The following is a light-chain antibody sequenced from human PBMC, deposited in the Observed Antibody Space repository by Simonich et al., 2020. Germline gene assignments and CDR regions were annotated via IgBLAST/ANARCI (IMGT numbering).Light chain of an antibody. Sequence: EIVLTQSPATLSLSPGERATLSCRASQSVSSYLAWYQQKPGKAPRLLIYDASNRATGIPARFSGSVSGTDFTLTISSMQSEDFAVYYCQQYNNWPPGTFGQGTKLEIK. V-gene: IGKV3-11*01. CDR1: QSVSSY. CDR3: QQYNNWPPGT. CDR2: DAS. J-gene: IGKJ2*01.